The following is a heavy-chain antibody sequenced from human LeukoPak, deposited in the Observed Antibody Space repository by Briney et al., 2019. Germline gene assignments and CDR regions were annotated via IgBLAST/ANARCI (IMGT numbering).Heavy chain of an antibody. J-gene: IGHJ4*02. D-gene: IGHD5-12*01. Sequence: ASVKVSCKASGYTFTTYYIHWVRQAPGQGLEWMGVINPSGGSTSLAQKFQARLTMTRDTSTSTVYMELSGLSSEDTAVYYCARARGYDRPGRLYFDYWGQGTLVTVSS. CDR2: INPSGGST. CDR3: ARARGYDRPGRLYFDY. V-gene: IGHV1-46*01. CDR1: GYTFTTYY.